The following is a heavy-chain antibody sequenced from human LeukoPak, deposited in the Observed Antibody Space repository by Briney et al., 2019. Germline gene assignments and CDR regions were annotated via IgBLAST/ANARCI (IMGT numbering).Heavy chain of an antibody. J-gene: IGHJ6*02. CDR2: INPNIGGT. Sequence: ASVTVSCKAPGHTFTGYFMHWVRQAPGQGLEWMGWINPNIGGTNYAQKFQGRVTMTRDTSIHTVYMELKRQRSDDTAVYYCARATRVDYYDSSPYGMAVWGQGPTVTVSS. CDR3: ARATRVDYYDSSPYGMAV. D-gene: IGHD3-22*01. CDR1: GHTFTGYF. V-gene: IGHV1-2*02.